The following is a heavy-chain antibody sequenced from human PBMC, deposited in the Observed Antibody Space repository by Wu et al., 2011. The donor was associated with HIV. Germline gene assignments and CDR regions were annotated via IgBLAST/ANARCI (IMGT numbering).Heavy chain of an antibody. D-gene: IGHD3-10*01. Sequence: QVQLVQSGAEVKKPGASVRVSCKASGYTFTAYYIHWVRQAPGQGLEWMGWINPNSGSSNSAQKFQGRVTMTRDMSLSTTYMELRSLTSDDTAMYYCARDEEPPRGVRRGQQSWVVGRRGAKG. V-gene: IGHV1-2*02. J-gene: IGHJ6*03. CDR1: GYTFTAYY. CDR2: INPNSGSS. CDR3: ARDEEPPRGVRRGQQSWVVGRR.